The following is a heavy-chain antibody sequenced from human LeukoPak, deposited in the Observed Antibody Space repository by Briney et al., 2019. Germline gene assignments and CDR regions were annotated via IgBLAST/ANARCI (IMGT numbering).Heavy chain of an antibody. V-gene: IGHV3-21*01. CDR3: AREKQWLGVYNWFDP. CDR2: ISSSSSYI. J-gene: IGHJ5*02. CDR1: GFTFSSYS. D-gene: IGHD6-19*01. Sequence: GSLRLSCAASGFTFSSYSMNWVRQAPGKGLEWVSSISSSSSYIYYADSVKGRFTISRDNAKNSLYLQMNSLRAEDTAVYYCAREKQWLGVYNWFDPWGQGTLVTVSS.